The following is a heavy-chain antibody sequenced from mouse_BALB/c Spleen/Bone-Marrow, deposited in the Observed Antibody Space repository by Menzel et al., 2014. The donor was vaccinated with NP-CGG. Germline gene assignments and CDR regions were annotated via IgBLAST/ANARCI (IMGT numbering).Heavy chain of an antibody. Sequence: EVKVEESGGGLVKPGGSLKLSCAASGFTFSDYYMYWVRQTPEKRLEWVATISDGGSYTYYPDSAKGRFTISRDNAKNNLYLQMSSLKSEDTAMYYCARGRIYYDYDVGDYWGQGTTLTVSS. CDR3: ARGRIYYDYDVGDY. V-gene: IGHV5-4*02. CDR2: ISDGGSYT. CDR1: GFTFSDYY. D-gene: IGHD2-4*01. J-gene: IGHJ2*01.